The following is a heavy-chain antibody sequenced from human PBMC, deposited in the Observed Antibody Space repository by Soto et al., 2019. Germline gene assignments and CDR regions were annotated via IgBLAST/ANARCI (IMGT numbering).Heavy chain of an antibody. Sequence: GASVKVSCKASGYTFGNNDISWVRQATGQELEWMGWMNPNSGNTGYAQKFQGRVSMTRNTSITTAYLELSSLRSDDTAIYYCARMAPSGTLNWFDTWGQGTLVTVSS. CDR1: GYTFGNND. CDR2: MNPNSGNT. V-gene: IGHV1-8*01. J-gene: IGHJ5*02. CDR3: ARMAPSGTLNWFDT.